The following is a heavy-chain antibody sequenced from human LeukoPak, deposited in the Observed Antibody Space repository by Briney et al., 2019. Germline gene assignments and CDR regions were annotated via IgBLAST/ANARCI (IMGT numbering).Heavy chain of an antibody. J-gene: IGHJ4*02. V-gene: IGHV3-21*01. D-gene: IGHD4-17*01. Sequence: GGSLRLSCAASGFTFSSYSMSWVRQAPGKGLEWVSSISSSSSYIYYADSVKGRFTISRDNAKNSLYLQMNSLRAEDTAVYYCARDEFTLARDDYGDPGAYWGQGTLVTVSS. CDR2: ISSSSSYI. CDR1: GFTFSSYS. CDR3: ARDEFTLARDDYGDPGAY.